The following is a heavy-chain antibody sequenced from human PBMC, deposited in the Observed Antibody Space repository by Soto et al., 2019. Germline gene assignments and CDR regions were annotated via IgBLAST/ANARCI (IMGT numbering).Heavy chain of an antibody. CDR3: ARDGLYYDILTGYYIADYYYYGMDV. V-gene: IGHV3-21*01. CDR2: ISSSSSYI. Sequence: PGGSLRLSCAASGFTFSSYSMNWVRQAPWKGLEWVSSISSSSSYIYYADSVKGRFTISRDNAKNSLYLQMNSLRAEDTAVYYCARDGLYYDILTGYYIADYYYYGMDVWGQGTTVTVSS. J-gene: IGHJ6*02. CDR1: GFTFSSYS. D-gene: IGHD3-9*01.